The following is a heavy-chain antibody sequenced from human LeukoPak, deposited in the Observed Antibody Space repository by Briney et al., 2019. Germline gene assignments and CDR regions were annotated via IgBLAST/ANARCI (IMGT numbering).Heavy chain of an antibody. CDR1: GYTFTSYD. Sequence: ASVKVSCKASGYTFTSYDINWVRQATGQGLEWMGWMNPNSGNTGYAQKFQGRVTMTRNTSISTAYMELSSLRSEDTAVYYCARGQVNYYGSGNWFDPWGQGTLVTVSS. CDR3: ARGQVNYYGSGNWFDP. J-gene: IGHJ5*02. V-gene: IGHV1-8*01. CDR2: MNPNSGNT. D-gene: IGHD3-10*01.